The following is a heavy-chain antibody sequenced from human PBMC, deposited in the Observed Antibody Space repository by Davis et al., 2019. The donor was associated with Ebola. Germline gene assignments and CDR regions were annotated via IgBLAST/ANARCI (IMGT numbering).Heavy chain of an antibody. J-gene: IGHJ5*02. D-gene: IGHD6-13*01. V-gene: IGHV3-30*02. CDR3: AKGYSSSWYIGDNWFDP. CDR1: GFTFSSYG. CDR2: IRYDGSNK. Sequence: PGGSLRLSCAASGFTFSSYGMHWVRQAPGKGLEWVAFIRYDGSNKYYADSVKGRFTISRDNSKNTLYLQMNSLRAEDTAVYYCAKGYSSSWYIGDNWFDPWGQGTLVTVSS.